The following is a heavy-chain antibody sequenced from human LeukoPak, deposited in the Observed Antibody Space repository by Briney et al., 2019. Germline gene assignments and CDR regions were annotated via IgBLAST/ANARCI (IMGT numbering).Heavy chain of an antibody. J-gene: IGHJ4*02. CDR1: GFTFSSYS. D-gene: IGHD4-11*01. V-gene: IGHV3-48*01. Sequence: GGSLRLSCAASGFTFSSYSMNWVRQAPGKGLEWVSYISSSSSTIYYADSVKGRFTTSRDNAKNSLYLQMNSLRAEDTAVYYCARDGGDYSNFNDYWGRGTLVTVSS. CDR3: ARDGGDYSNFNDY. CDR2: ISSSSSTI.